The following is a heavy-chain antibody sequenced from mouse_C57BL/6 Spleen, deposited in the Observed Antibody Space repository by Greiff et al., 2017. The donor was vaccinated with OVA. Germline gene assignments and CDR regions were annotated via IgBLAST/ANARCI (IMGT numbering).Heavy chain of an antibody. D-gene: IGHD2-3*01. V-gene: IGHV1-81*01. CDR3: ARGPDGYYLDYAMDY. CDR1: GYTFTSYG. CDR2: IYPRSGNT. J-gene: IGHJ4*01. Sequence: QVQLQQSGAELARPGASVKLSCKASGYTFTSYGISWVKQRTGQGLEWIGEIYPRSGNTYYNEKFKGKATLTADKSSSTAYMELRSLTSEDSAVYFCARGPDGYYLDYAMDYWGQGTSVTVSS.